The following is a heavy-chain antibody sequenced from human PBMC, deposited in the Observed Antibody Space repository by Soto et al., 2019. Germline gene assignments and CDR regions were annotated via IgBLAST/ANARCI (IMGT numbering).Heavy chain of an antibody. CDR2: IIPIFGTA. CDR1: GGTFSSYA. Sequence: QVQLVQSGAEVKKPGSSVKVSCKASGGTFSSYAISWVRQAPGQGLEWMGGIIPIFGTANYAQKFQGRVTITADKSTSTAYMELSSLRSEDTAVYYCATLDAGRRYYDSSGYPFDYWGQGTLVTVSS. V-gene: IGHV1-69*06. D-gene: IGHD3-22*01. CDR3: ATLDAGRRYYDSSGYPFDY. J-gene: IGHJ4*02.